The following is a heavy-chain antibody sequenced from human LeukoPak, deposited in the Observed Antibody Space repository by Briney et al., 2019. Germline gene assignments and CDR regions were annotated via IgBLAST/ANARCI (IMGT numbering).Heavy chain of an antibody. J-gene: IGHJ4*02. Sequence: GGSLRLSCAASGFTFSSYWMHWVRQAPGKGLVWVSCIKSDGSSTTYADSVKGRFTISRDNAKNTLHLQMNSLRAEDTAVYYCARDSSSWYYDYWGQGTLVTVPS. V-gene: IGHV3-74*03. CDR3: ARDSSSWYYDY. CDR1: GFTFSSYW. CDR2: IKSDGSST. D-gene: IGHD6-13*01.